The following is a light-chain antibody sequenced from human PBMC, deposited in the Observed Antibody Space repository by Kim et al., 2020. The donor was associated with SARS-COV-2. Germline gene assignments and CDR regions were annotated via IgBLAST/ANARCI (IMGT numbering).Light chain of an antibody. CDR1: QSVSSSY. CDR2: DAS. CDR3: QQYGSSPSYT. Sequence: LHPGERATLSCRASQSVSSSYLAWYQQKPGLAPRLLIYDASGRATGIPDRFSGSGSGTDFTLTISRLEPEDFAVYYCQQYGSSPSYTFGQGTKLEI. J-gene: IGKJ2*01. V-gene: IGKV3D-20*01.